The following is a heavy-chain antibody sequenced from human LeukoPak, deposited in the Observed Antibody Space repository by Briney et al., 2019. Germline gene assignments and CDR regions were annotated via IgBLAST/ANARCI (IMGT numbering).Heavy chain of an antibody. Sequence: SETLSLTCTVSGDSIISYYWSWIRQPPGKGLEWIGYIYYSGNTNYNPSLKSRVTISVDMSKNQFSLKLSSVTAADTAVYYCARFPLSCSYAFDIWGQGTMVTVSS. J-gene: IGHJ3*02. V-gene: IGHV4-59*01. D-gene: IGHD6-6*01. CDR3: ARFPLSCSYAFDI. CDR2: IYYSGNT. CDR1: GDSIISYY.